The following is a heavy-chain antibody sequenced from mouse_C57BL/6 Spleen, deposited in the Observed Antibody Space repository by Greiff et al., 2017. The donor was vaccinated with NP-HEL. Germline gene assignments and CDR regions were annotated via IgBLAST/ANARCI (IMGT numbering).Heavy chain of an antibody. CDR2: ISYDGSN. Sequence: VQLKESGPGLVKPSQSLSLTCSVTGYSITSGYYWNWIRQFPGNKLEWMGYISYDGSNNYNPSLKNRISITRDTSKNQFFLKLNSVTTEDTATYYCARAEYYGSFDYWGQGTTLTVSS. CDR1: GYSITSGYY. D-gene: IGHD1-1*01. J-gene: IGHJ2*01. CDR3: ARAEYYGSFDY. V-gene: IGHV3-6*01.